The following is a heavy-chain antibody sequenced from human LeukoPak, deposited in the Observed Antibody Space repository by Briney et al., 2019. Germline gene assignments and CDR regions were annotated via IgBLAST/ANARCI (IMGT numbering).Heavy chain of an antibody. D-gene: IGHD3-22*01. V-gene: IGHV4-39*01. Sequence: PSETLSLTCTVSGGSISSSSYYWGWIRQPPGKGLEWIGSIYYSGSTYYNPSLKSRVTISVDTSKNQFSLKRSSVTAADTAVYYCARHGSSGYAEEWGQGTLVTVSS. CDR1: GGSISSSSYY. CDR2: IYYSGST. J-gene: IGHJ4*02. CDR3: ARHGSSGYAEE.